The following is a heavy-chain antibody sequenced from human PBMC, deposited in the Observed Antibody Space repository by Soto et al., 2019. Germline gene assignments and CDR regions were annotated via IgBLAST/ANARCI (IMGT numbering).Heavy chain of an antibody. CDR1: GGSISNYY. CDR3: ARESYYGSGATVVGY. V-gene: IGHV4-59*01. D-gene: IGHD3-10*01. J-gene: IGHJ4*02. Sequence: SETLSLTCTVSGGSISNYYWTWIRQPPGKGLQWIGYIYYSGTTNYNPSLKSRVTISVDTSKNQFSLKPNSVTAADTAVYYCARESYYGSGATVVGYWGLGTLVTVSS. CDR2: IYYSGTT.